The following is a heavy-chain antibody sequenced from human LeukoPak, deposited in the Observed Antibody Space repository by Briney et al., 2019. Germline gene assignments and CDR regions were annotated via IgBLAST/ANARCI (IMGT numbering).Heavy chain of an antibody. CDR1: GYTFTGYY. Sequence: KVSCKASGYTFTGYYMHWVRQMPGKGLEWMGIVYSGDSDTRYSPSFQGQVTFSADKSIRTAYLQWSSLKASDTAIYYCARTYDGAYDAFDIWGQGTMVTVSS. V-gene: IGHV5-51*01. CDR3: ARTYDGAYDAFDI. CDR2: VYSGDSDT. J-gene: IGHJ3*02. D-gene: IGHD4-17*01.